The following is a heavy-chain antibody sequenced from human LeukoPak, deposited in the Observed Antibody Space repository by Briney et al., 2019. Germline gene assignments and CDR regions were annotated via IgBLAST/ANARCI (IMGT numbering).Heavy chain of an antibody. CDR2: LDTDVSST. Sequence: GGSLRLSCAASGFAVSMYWMHWVRQAPGKGLVWVSRLDTDVSSTDYADSVKGRFTISRDNAKNTLYLQMNSLRAEDTAVYYCTRGLQGIDYWGQGTLVTVSS. D-gene: IGHD4-11*01. V-gene: IGHV3-74*01. CDR3: TRGLQGIDY. J-gene: IGHJ4*02. CDR1: GFAVSMYW.